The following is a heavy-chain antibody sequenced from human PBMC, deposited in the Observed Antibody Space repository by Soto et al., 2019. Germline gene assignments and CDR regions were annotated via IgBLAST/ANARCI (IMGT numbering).Heavy chain of an antibody. CDR2: INSDGSST. J-gene: IGHJ6*02. V-gene: IGHV3-74*01. D-gene: IGHD2-8*01. CDR3: ARGYCTNGVCFYYYGMDV. CDR1: GFTFSSYW. Sequence: GGSLRLSCAASGFTFSSYWMHWVRQAPGKGLVWVSRINSDGSSTSYADSVKGRFTISRDNAKNTLYLQMNSLRAEDTAVYYCARGYCTNGVCFYYYGMDVWGQGTTVTVSS.